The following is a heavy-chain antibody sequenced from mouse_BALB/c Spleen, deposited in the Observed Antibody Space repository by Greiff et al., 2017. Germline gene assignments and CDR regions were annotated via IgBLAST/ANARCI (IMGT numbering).Heavy chain of an antibody. D-gene: IGHD2-1*01. CDR3: ARGGNPAWFAY. CDR2: ISYSGST. Sequence: EVQRVESGPGLVKPSQSLSLTCTVTGYSITSDYAWNWIRQFPGNKLEWMGYISYSGSTSYNPSLKSRISITRDTSKNQFFLQLNSVTTEDTATYYCARGGNPAWFAYWGQGTLVTVSA. CDR1: GYSITSDYA. V-gene: IGHV3-2*02. J-gene: IGHJ3*01.